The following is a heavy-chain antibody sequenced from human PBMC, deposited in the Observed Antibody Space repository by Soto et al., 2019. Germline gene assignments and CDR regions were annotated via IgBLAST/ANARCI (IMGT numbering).Heavy chain of an antibody. CDR1: GYTLTELS. CDR2: FDPEDGET. Sequence: QVPLVQSGAEVKKPGASVKVSCKVSGYTLTELSMHWVRQAPGKGLEWMGGFDPEDGETIYAQKFQGRVTMTEDTSTDTAYMELSSLRSEDTAVYYCATGVYCSSTSCYVPDYWGQGTLVTVSS. CDR3: ATGVYCSSTSCYVPDY. J-gene: IGHJ4*02. V-gene: IGHV1-24*01. D-gene: IGHD2-2*01.